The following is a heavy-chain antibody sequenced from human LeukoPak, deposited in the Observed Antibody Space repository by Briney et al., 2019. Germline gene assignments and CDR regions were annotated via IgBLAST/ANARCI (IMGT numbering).Heavy chain of an antibody. D-gene: IGHD3-22*01. CDR2: MNPNSGNT. Sequence: ASVKVSCKASGYTFTSYDINWVRQATGQGLEWMGWMNPNSGNTGYAQKFQGRVTMTRNTSISTAYMELSSLRSEDTAVYYCARGPGLFDYDSSGYYLLVHYWGQGTLVTVSS. CDR3: ARGPGLFDYDSSGYYLLVHY. V-gene: IGHV1-8*01. J-gene: IGHJ4*02. CDR1: GYTFTSYD.